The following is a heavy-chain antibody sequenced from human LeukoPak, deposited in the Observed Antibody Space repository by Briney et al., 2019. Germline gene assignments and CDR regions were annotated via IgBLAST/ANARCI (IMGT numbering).Heavy chain of an antibody. D-gene: IGHD3/OR15-3a*01. Sequence: PGRSLRLSCAASGFAFSSYGMHWVRQAPGKGLEWVAVIWYDGSNKYYADSVKGRSTISRDNSKNTLYLQMNSLRAEDTAVYYCARGSQDSAYYFDYWGQGTLVTVSS. CDR2: IWYDGSNK. CDR1: GFAFSSYG. V-gene: IGHV3-33*01. J-gene: IGHJ4*02. CDR3: ARGSQDSAYYFDY.